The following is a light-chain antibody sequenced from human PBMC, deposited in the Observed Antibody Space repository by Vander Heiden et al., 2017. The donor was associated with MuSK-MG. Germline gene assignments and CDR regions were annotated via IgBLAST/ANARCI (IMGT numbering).Light chain of an antibody. CDR3: QQYDNGLPALT. Sequence: EIVMTQSPATLSVSPGERATLFCRASQSVSSNLAWYQQKPGQAPRLLIYDASTRATGIPDRFRGNGSGREFTLTISSLQSEDFAFYYCQQYDNGLPALTFGGGTKVEIK. CDR2: DAS. J-gene: IGKJ4*01. V-gene: IGKV3-15*01. CDR1: QSVSSN.